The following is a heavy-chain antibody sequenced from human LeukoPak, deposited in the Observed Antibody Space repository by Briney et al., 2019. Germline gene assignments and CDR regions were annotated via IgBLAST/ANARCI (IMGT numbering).Heavy chain of an antibody. CDR1: GFTFSSYT. V-gene: IGHV3-30*09. D-gene: IGHD1-20*01. J-gene: IGHJ3*02. CDR2: TSYDGTNK. Sequence: GRSLRLSCAASGFTFSSYTMHWVRQAPGKGLEWVAFTSYDGTNKHYADSVKGRFAISRDNSKDTLYLQMNTLSAEDTAVYFCARVKAINWNDVRAFDIWGQGTMVTVSS. CDR3: ARVKAINWNDVRAFDI.